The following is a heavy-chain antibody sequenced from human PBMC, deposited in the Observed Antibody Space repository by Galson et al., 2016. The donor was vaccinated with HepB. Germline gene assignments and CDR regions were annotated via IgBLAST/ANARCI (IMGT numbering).Heavy chain of an antibody. CDR2: ISWNSGRI. CDR1: GFTFDDYA. D-gene: IGHD1-7*01. J-gene: IGHJ6*02. Sequence: SLRLSCAASGFTFDDYAMSWVRQAPGKGLEWVSSISWNSGRIDYADSVKGRFTISRDNAQNSLHLQMNSLRTEDTASYYCAKDRGKLNYYQLYGLDVWGQGTTVTVSS. CDR3: AKDRGKLNYYQLYGLDV. V-gene: IGHV3-9*01.